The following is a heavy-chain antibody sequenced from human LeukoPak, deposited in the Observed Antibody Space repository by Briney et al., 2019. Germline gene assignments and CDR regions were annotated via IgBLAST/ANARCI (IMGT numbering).Heavy chain of an antibody. CDR1: GYTFTGYY. CDR3: AGRPDTAIVPNFDY. J-gene: IGHJ4*02. Sequence: EASVKVSCKASGYTFTGYYLHWVRQAPGQGLEWMGWINPNSGGTNYAQKFQGRVTMTGDTSISTAYVELSRLNSDDTAIYYCAGRPDTAIVPNFDYWGQGTQVTVSS. CDR2: INPNSGGT. V-gene: IGHV1-2*02. D-gene: IGHD5-18*01.